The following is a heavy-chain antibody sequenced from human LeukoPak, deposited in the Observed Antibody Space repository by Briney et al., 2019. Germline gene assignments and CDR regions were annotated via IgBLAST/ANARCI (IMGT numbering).Heavy chain of an antibody. CDR2: IYYSGST. CDR3: ARFPTIFGVVIGD. J-gene: IGHJ4*02. CDR1: GGSFSGYY. D-gene: IGHD3-3*01. V-gene: IGHV4-34*01. Sequence: SETLSLTCAVYGGSFSGYYWSWIRQPPGKGLEWIGSIYYSGSTYYNPSLKSRVTISVDTSKNQFSLKLSSVTAADTAVYYCARFPTIFGVVIGDWGQGTLVTVSS.